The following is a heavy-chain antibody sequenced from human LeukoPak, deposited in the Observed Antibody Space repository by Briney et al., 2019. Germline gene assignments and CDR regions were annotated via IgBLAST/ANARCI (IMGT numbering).Heavy chain of an antibody. Sequence: ASVKVSCKASGYTFSGYYMHWVRQAPGQGLEWMGWINPNSGDTNYAQKFQGRVTLTRDTSISTAYMELSRLKSDDTAVYYCARRSQLWVGAPPHFDYWGQGTLVTVSS. CDR3: ARRSQLWVGAPPHFDY. CDR2: INPNSGDT. CDR1: GYTFSGYY. J-gene: IGHJ4*02. D-gene: IGHD1-26*01. V-gene: IGHV1-2*02.